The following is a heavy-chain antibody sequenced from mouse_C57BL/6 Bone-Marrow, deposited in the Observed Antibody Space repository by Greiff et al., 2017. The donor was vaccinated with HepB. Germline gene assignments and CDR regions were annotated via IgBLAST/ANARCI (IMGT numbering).Heavy chain of an antibody. D-gene: IGHD3-2*02. CDR1: GYSITSGYY. CDR3: ARDRQLRLLAWFAY. J-gene: IGHJ3*01. CDR2: ISYDGSN. Sequence: DVKLVESGPGLVKPSQSLSLTCSVTGYSITSGYYWNWIRQFPGNKLEWMGYISYDGSNNYNPSLKNRISITRDTSKNQFFLKLNSVTTEDTATYYCARDRQLRLLAWFAYWGQGTLVTVSA. V-gene: IGHV3-6*01.